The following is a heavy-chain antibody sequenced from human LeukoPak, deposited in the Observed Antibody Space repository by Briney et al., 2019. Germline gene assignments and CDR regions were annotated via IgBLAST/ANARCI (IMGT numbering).Heavy chain of an antibody. Sequence: ASVKVSCKASGYTFTTYGIVWLRQAPGEGIQWMGWISPYNDNTKYAQKLQGRVTMTADTSTSTAYMDLRSLRSDDTAVYYCAREMPAAAGSDAFDIWGQGTMVTVSS. CDR2: ISPYNDNT. CDR3: AREMPAAAGSDAFDI. D-gene: IGHD6-13*01. CDR1: GYTFTTYG. J-gene: IGHJ3*02. V-gene: IGHV1-18*01.